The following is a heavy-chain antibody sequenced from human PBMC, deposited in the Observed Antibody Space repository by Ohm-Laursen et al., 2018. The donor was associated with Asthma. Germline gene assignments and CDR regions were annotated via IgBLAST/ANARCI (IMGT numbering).Heavy chain of an antibody. Sequence: SLRLSCTASGYTFSRYSIHWVRQIPGKGLEWVASISTASSFIYYADSVRGRFTTSRDNARNPVYLQMNSLRAEDTAFYYCAISIYAYGEGAYWGQGTLVTVSS. CDR2: ISTASSFI. D-gene: IGHD3-10*01. CDR3: AISIYAYGEGAY. V-gene: IGHV3-21*04. CDR1: GYTFSRYS. J-gene: IGHJ4*02.